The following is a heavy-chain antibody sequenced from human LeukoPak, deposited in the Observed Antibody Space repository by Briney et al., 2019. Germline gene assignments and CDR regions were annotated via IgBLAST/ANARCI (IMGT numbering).Heavy chain of an antibody. CDR2: IHYSGST. J-gene: IGHJ5*02. CDR3: ARRDTTSRIGRFDP. Sequence: SETLSLTCTVSGGSISGSSYYWGWIRQPPGKGLEWIASIHYSGSTYNNPSLKSRVTISVDTSKNQFSLKMSSVTAADTATYYCARRDTTSRIGRFDPWGQGTLVTVSA. D-gene: IGHD5-18*01. V-gene: IGHV4-39*01. CDR1: GGSISGSSYY.